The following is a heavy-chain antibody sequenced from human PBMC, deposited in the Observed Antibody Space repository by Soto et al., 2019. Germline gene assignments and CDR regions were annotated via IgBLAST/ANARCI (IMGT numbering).Heavy chain of an antibody. CDR3: VRESAYSYGYVNWFDP. J-gene: IGHJ5*02. CDR2: ISTYSTYT. CDR1: GFTFTDYT. D-gene: IGHD5-18*01. Sequence: SLRLSCAASGFTFTDYTLNWVRQAPGKGLEWVSAISTYSTYTYYSDAVRGRFTISRDNAKNSLFLQMNSLRVEDTAIYYCVRESAYSYGYVNWFDPWGQGTLVTVSS. V-gene: IGHV3-21*01.